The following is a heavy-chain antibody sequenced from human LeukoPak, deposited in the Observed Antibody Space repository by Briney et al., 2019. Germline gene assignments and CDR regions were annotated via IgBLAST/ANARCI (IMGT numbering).Heavy chain of an antibody. CDR1: GGSFSGYY. CDR2: INHSGST. J-gene: IGHJ4*02. CDR3: ARQSLPLDCSSTSCYFDY. D-gene: IGHD2-2*01. Sequence: SETLSLTCAVYGGSFSGYYRSWIRQPPGKGLEWIGEINHSGSTSYNPSLKSRVTISVDTSKNQFSLKLSSVTAADTAVYYCARQSLPLDCSSTSCYFDYWGQGTLVTVSS. V-gene: IGHV4-34*01.